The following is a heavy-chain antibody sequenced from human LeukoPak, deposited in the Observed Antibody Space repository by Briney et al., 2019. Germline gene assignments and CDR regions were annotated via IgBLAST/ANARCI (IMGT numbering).Heavy chain of an antibody. V-gene: IGHV3-11*06. Sequence: PGGSLRLSCAASGFTFSDYYMSWIRQAPGKGLEWVSYISSRSSYTNYADSVKGRFTISRDNAKNSLYLQMNSLRAEDTAVYYCARVVSDLRYFDWFLDAFDIWGQGTMVTVSS. CDR2: ISSRSSYT. J-gene: IGHJ3*02. CDR3: ARVVSDLRYFDWFLDAFDI. CDR1: GFTFSDYY. D-gene: IGHD3-9*01.